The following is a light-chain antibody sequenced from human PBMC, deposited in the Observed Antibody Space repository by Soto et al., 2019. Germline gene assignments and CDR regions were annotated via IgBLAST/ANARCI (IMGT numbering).Light chain of an antibody. J-gene: IGLJ1*01. V-gene: IGLV1-47*02. Sequence: QSALTQPPSASGTPGQRVTISCFGSSSNIGINYVYWYLQLPGTAPKLLIYSNNQRPSGVPDRFSGSKSGTSASLAISGLRSEDEADYYCAAWDDSLSAYVFGTGTKVTVL. CDR3: AAWDDSLSAYV. CDR1: SSNIGINY. CDR2: SNN.